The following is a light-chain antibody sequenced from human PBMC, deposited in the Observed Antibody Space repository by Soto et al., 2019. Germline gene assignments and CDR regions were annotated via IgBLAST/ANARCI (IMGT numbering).Light chain of an antibody. CDR2: GAS. CDR1: QSVSSL. V-gene: IGKV3-11*01. Sequence: VLTQSPVTLSLSPGDRATLSCRASQSVSSLLAWYQQKPGQAPRLLVYGASNRATGLPARFSGSGSGTDFTLTISSLEPNDFGVHYCHQRSNWPPSFGPGTAVDVK. CDR3: HQRSNWPPS. J-gene: IGKJ3*01.